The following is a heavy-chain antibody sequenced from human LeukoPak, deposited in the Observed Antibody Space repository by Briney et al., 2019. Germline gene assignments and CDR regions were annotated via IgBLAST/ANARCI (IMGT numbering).Heavy chain of an antibody. CDR1: GGSISSGGYS. Sequence: PSETLSLTCAVSGGSISSGGYSWSWIRQPPGKGLEWIGYIYHSGSTYYNPSLKSRATISVDRSKNQFSLKLSSVTAADTAVYYCARTSMVRETYFDYWGQGTLVTVSS. CDR2: IYHSGST. D-gene: IGHD3-10*01. V-gene: IGHV4-30-2*01. CDR3: ARTSMVRETYFDY. J-gene: IGHJ4*02.